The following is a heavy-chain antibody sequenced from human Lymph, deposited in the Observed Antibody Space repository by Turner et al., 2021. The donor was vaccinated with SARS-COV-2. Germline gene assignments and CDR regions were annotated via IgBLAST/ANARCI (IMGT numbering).Heavy chain of an antibody. D-gene: IGHD5-18*01. Sequence: EVQLVESGGGLVQPGGSLRLPCADAGLTVSSNYMSWVRQAPGKGLEWVSVIYSGGTTYYADSVKGRFTISRHNSKNTLYLQMNSLRAEDTAVYYCARDLDTAGGMDVWGQGTTVTVSS. J-gene: IGHJ6*02. V-gene: IGHV3-53*04. CDR3: ARDLDTAGGMDV. CDR1: GLTVSSNY. CDR2: IYSGGTT.